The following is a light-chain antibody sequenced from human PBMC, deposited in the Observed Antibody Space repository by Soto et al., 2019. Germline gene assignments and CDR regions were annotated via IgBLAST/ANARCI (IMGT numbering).Light chain of an antibody. CDR1: SSNIGAGYD. CDR2: GNI. J-gene: IGLJ2*01. CDR3: QSYDSSLTVV. Sequence: QSVLTQPPSVSGAPGQRVTISCTGSSSNIGAGYDVQWYQQAPGTAPKLLIYGNINRPSGVPDRFSGSKSGTSASLAITGLQADDEADYYCQSYDSSLTVVFGGGTKLTVL. V-gene: IGLV1-40*01.